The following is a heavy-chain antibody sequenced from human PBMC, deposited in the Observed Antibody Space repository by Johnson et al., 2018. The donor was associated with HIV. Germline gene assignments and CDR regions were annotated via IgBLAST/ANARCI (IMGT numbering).Heavy chain of an antibody. CDR1: GFTVISNH. J-gene: IGHJ3*02. Sequence: VQLVESGGGLVQRGGSLRLSCVASGFTVISNHMSWVRQAPGKGLEWVSAIGTAGDTYYPGAVKGRFTISRDNSKNTLYLQMNSLRAEDTAVYYCAKDWQDYVWGSYRPEDDAFDTWGQGTVVTVSS. D-gene: IGHD3-16*02. CDR2: IGTAGDT. CDR3: AKDWQDYVWGSYRPEDDAFDT. V-gene: IGHV3-53*01.